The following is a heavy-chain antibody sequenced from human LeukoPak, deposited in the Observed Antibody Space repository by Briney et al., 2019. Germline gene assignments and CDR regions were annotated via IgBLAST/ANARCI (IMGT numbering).Heavy chain of an antibody. V-gene: IGHV3-23*01. CDR1: GLPFSSST. Sequence: GGSLRLSCAASGLPFSSSTMCWGPQGPGKGLGWGSTISGSGGSTYYANSVKGRFSISRDNSKNTLYLQMNSRRVEDTAVYYCAKRGSGDSGGYFDYWGQGTLVTVSS. D-gene: IGHD4-17*01. J-gene: IGHJ4*02. CDR2: ISGSGGST. CDR3: AKRGSGDSGGYFDY.